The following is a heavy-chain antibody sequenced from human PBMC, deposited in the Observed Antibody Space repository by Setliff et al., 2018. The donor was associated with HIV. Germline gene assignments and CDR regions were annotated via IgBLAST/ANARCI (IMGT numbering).Heavy chain of an antibody. CDR2: IFPGDSET. J-gene: IGHJ6*03. Sequence: PGESLKISCKDYGHSFPNDWIGWVRQMPGKGLEWVAIIFPGDSETRYSPSFEGRVTISADGSINTVYLQWSSLRASDTAVYYCTRHPLRPGIAGYFYFVDVWGTGTTVTVSS. V-gene: IGHV5-51*01. D-gene: IGHD3-9*01. CDR3: TRHPLRPGIAGYFYFVDV. CDR1: GHSFPNDW.